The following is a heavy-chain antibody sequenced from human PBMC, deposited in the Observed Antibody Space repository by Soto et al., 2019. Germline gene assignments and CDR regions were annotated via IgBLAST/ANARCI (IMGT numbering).Heavy chain of an antibody. CDR2: IIPILGIA. CDR3: AREEDYYDSSGYPLENYYYGMDV. Sequence: SVKVSCKASGGTFSSYTISWVRQAPGQGLEWMGRIIPILGIANYAQKFQGRVTITADKSTSTAYMELSSLRSEDTAVYYCAREEDYYDSSGYPLENYYYGMDVWGK. CDR1: GGTFSSYT. J-gene: IGHJ6*04. V-gene: IGHV1-69*04. D-gene: IGHD3-22*01.